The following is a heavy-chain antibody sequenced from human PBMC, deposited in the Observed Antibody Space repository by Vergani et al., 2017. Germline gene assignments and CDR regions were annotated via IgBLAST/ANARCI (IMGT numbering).Heavy chain of an antibody. V-gene: IGHV3-20*01. CDR2: INWNGGRT. CDR1: GFTFDDYG. Sequence: VQLVESGGGLVKPGGSLRLSCAASGFTFDDYGMSSVRPAPGKGLEWVSGINWNGGRTGYADSVKGRVTISRDKAKNSLYLQLNSLRAEDTALYHCACLHDVVIDITGRQTDYWGQGTLVTVSS. D-gene: IGHD3-16*02. CDR3: ACLHDVVIDITGRQTDY. J-gene: IGHJ4*02.